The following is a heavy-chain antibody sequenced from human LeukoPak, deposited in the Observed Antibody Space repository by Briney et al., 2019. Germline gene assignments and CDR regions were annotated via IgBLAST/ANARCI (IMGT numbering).Heavy chain of an antibody. CDR1: GFTVSSNY. D-gene: IGHD3-16*01. CDR3: AKDHGGLVYLDY. CDR2: IYSGGST. Sequence: GGSLRLSCAASGFTVSSNYMSWVRQAPGKGLEWVSVIYSGGSTYYADSVKGRFTISRDNSKNTLYLQMNSLRAEDTAVYYCAKDHGGLVYLDYWGQGTLVTVSS. J-gene: IGHJ4*02. V-gene: IGHV3-53*01.